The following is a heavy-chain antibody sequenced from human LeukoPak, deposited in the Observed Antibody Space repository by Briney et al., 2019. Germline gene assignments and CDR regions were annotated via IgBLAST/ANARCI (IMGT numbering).Heavy chain of an antibody. J-gene: IGHJ4*02. V-gene: IGHV4-39*01. D-gene: IGHD3-10*01. CDR3: ASIWFGELLRHFDY. CDR2: IYYSGST. Sequence: PSETLSLTCTVSGGSISSSSYYWGWIRQPPGKGLEWIGSIYYSGSTYYNPSLKSRVTISVDTSKNQFSLKLSPVTAADTAVYYCASIWFGELLRHFDYWGQGTLVTVSS. CDR1: GGSISSSSYY.